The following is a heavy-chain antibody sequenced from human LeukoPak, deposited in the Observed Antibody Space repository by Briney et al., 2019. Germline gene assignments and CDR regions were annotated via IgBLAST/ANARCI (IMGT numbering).Heavy chain of an antibody. CDR2: INPSGDST. D-gene: IGHD1-26*01. J-gene: IGHJ4*02. CDR1: GYTFTIYS. CDR3: ARDGGPRSDFDY. V-gene: IGHV1-46*01. Sequence: ASVKVSCKASGYTFTIYSIHWVRQAPGQGLEWMGIINPSGDSTTYAQTFQGRITMTRDTSTSTVYMGLSSLRSEDTAVYYCARDGGPRSDFDYWGQGTLVTVSS.